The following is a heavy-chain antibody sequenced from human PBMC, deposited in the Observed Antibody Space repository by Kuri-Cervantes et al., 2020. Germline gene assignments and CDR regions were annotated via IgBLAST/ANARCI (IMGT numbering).Heavy chain of an antibody. V-gene: IGHV3-30*04. Sequence: GESLKISCAASGFTFSSYAMHWVRQAPGKGLEWVAVISYDGSNKYYADSVKGRFTISRDNSKNTLYLQMNSLRAEDTALYYCAKDQGYSYGSFDYWGQGTLVTVSS. CDR1: GFTFSSYA. D-gene: IGHD5-18*01. J-gene: IGHJ4*02. CDR2: ISYDGSNK. CDR3: AKDQGYSYGSFDY.